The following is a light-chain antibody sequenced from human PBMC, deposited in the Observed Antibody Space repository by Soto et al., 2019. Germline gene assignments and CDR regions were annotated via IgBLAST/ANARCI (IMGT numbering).Light chain of an antibody. V-gene: IGKV3-20*01. J-gene: IGKJ5*01. Sequence: IALTQSPGTVSVSPGEAATLSFSDLQSVSSSNLAWYPQKPGQAPRLLIYGASSRATGIPDRFSGSGSGTDFTLTIRRLEPEDFAVYYCQQYGRSLPIIFGQGTRLEIK. CDR3: QQYGRSLPII. CDR1: QSVSSSN. CDR2: GAS.